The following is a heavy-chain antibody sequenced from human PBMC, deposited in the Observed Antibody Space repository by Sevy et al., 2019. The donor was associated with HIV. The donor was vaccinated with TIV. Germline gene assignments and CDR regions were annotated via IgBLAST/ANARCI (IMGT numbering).Heavy chain of an antibody. CDR3: AKDTGPSGSYSEGFDY. CDR2: ISWNSGSI. V-gene: IGHV3-9*01. D-gene: IGHD1-26*01. Sequence: GGSLRLSCAASGFTFDDYAMHWVRQAPGKGLEWVSGISWNSGSIGYADSVKGRFTISRGNAKNSLYLQMNSLRAEDTALYYCAKDTGPSGSYSEGFDYWGQGTLVTVSS. J-gene: IGHJ4*02. CDR1: GFTFDDYA.